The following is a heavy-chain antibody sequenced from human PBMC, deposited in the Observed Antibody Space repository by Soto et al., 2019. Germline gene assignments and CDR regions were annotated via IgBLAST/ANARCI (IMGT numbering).Heavy chain of an antibody. CDR2: INGGGDST. CDR1: GYTFRSYG. Sequence: EVQILESGGGLVQPGGSMRLSCVASGYTFRSYGMSWVRQAPGKGLEWVSGINGGGDSTYYADSVRGRFTISRDNSKNTVYLQMNTLRAEDTAVYYCAKPSAAAMFDPWGQGTLITVSS. J-gene: IGHJ5*02. D-gene: IGHD6-25*01. V-gene: IGHV3-23*01. CDR3: AKPSAAAMFDP.